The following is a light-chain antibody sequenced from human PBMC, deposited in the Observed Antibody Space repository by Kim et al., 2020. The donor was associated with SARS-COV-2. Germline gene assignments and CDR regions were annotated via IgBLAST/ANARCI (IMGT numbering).Light chain of an antibody. CDR3: QQYGSSLYT. V-gene: IGKV3-20*01. CDR1: PCVSSSY. Sequence: LPGDRATPSGRASPCVSSSYLAWYQQKPGHAPRLLIYGASSRATGIPDRFSGSGSGTDFTLTISRLEPEDFAVYYCQQYGSSLYTFGQGTKLEI. J-gene: IGKJ2*01. CDR2: GAS.